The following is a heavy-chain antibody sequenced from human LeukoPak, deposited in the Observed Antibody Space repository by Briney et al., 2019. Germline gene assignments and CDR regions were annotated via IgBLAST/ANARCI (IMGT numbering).Heavy chain of an antibody. V-gene: IGHV2-70*11. CDR1: GFSLGTSGMC. Sequence: SGPALVKPTQTLTLTCTFSGFSLGTSGMCVSWIRQPPGKALEWLARIDWDDDKYYSTSLQTRLTISKDTSKNQVVLTMTNMDPVDTATYYCARAFPTVTAFDYWGQGTLVAVSS. D-gene: IGHD4-17*01. CDR3: ARAFPTVTAFDY. J-gene: IGHJ4*02. CDR2: IDWDDDK.